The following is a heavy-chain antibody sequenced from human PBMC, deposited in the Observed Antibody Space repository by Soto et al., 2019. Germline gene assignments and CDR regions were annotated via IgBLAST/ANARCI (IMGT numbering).Heavy chain of an antibody. V-gene: IGHV4-4*02. J-gene: IGHJ3*02. CDR1: GGSISSSNW. CDR2: IYHSGST. D-gene: IGHD5-12*01. Sequence: QVQLQESGPGLVKPSGNLSLTCAVSGGSISSSNWWSWVRQPPGKGLEWIGEIYHSGSTNYNPSLKSRVTISVDKSKNQFSLKLSSVTAADTAVYYCAREGVGRDGYKSAAFDIWGQGTMVTVSS. CDR3: AREGVGRDGYKSAAFDI.